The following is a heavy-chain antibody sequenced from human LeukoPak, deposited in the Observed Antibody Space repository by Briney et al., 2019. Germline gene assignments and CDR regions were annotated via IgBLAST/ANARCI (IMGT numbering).Heavy chain of an antibody. J-gene: IGHJ6*03. CDR1: GFTFSSYS. Sequence: GGSLRLSCAASGFTFSSYSMNWVRQAPGKGLEWVSSISSSSSYIYYADSVKGRFTISRDNAKNSLYLQMNSLRAEDTAVYYCARVPSYYDFWSVKVLYYYMDVWGKGTTVTVSS. V-gene: IGHV3-21*01. CDR2: ISSSSSYI. CDR3: ARVPSYYDFWSVKVLYYYMDV. D-gene: IGHD3-3*01.